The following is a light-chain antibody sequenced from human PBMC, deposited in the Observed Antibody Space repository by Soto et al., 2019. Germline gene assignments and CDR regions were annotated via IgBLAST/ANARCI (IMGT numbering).Light chain of an antibody. CDR2: DVS. J-gene: IGLJ2*01. V-gene: IGLV2-14*01. CDR3: SSYTSSSTPVV. CDR1: SSDVGGYNY. Sequence: QSVLTQPASVSGSPGQSITISCTGTSSDVGGYNYVSWYQQHPGKAPKLMIYDVSNRPSGVSNRFSGSKSGNTASLTLSGLQAEDEADYYCSSYTSSSTPVVFGGGTKVTVL.